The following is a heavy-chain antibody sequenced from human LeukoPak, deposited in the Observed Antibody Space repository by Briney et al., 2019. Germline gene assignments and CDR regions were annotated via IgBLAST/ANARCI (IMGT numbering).Heavy chain of an antibody. CDR2: IYHSGST. CDR3: ARGGYNYGSIDF. D-gene: IGHD5-24*01. CDR1: GYSISSGYY. J-gene: IGHJ4*02. V-gene: IGHV4-38-2*02. Sequence: SETLSLTCTVTGYSISSGYYWGWIRQPPGKGLEWIGTIYHSGSTYYNPSLKSRVTISVDTSNNQFSLKLSSVTAADTAVYYCARGGYNYGSIDFWGQGTLVTVSS.